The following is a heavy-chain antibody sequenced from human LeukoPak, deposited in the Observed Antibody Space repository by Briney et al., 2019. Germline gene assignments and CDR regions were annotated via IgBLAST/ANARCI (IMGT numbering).Heavy chain of an antibody. CDR3: ARTMVRGDSDY. D-gene: IGHD3-10*01. Sequence: SVKVSCKASGGTFSSYAISWVRQASGQGLEWMGRIIPIFGTANYAQKFQGRVTMTRDTSISTAYMELSRLRSDDTAVYYCARTMVRGDSDYWGQGTLVTVSS. J-gene: IGHJ4*02. CDR2: IIPIFGTA. V-gene: IGHV1-69*05. CDR1: GGTFSSYA.